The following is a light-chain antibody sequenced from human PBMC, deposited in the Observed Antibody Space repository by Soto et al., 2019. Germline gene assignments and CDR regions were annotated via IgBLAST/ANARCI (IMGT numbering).Light chain of an antibody. CDR2: AAS. CDR3: QQRYRPPYT. V-gene: IGKV3D-20*02. J-gene: IGKJ2*01. Sequence: EVVLTQSPGTVSLSPGERATLSCRASQSVTNNYLAWYQQKAGQAPRLLIYAASSRATGIPDRFSGSGSGTDFTLTINSLVPEDSAVYYCQQRYRPPYTFGQGTKLEIK. CDR1: QSVTNNY.